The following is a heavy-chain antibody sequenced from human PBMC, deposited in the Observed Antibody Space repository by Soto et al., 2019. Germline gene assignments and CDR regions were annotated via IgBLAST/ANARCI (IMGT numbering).Heavy chain of an antibody. CDR3: ARGPNCSSTSCYSETTPIDY. J-gene: IGHJ4*02. CDR2: INHSGST. Sequence: SETLSLTCTVSGGSISSGDYYWSWIRQPPGKGLEWIGEINHSGSTNYNPSLKSRVTISVDTSKNQFSLKLSSVTAADTAVYYCARGPNCSSTSCYSETTPIDYWGQGTLVTVSS. CDR1: GGSISSGDYY. D-gene: IGHD2-2*01. V-gene: IGHV4-30-4*01.